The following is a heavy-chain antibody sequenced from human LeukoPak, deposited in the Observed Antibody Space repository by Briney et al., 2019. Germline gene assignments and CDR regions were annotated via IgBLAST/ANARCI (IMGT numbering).Heavy chain of an antibody. J-gene: IGHJ4*02. D-gene: IGHD2-2*01. CDR1: GFTFSSYA. CDR3: ATTTRSRSWDY. V-gene: IGHV3-23*01. CDR2: ISGSGGST. Sequence: GGSLRLSCAASGFTFSSYAMSWVRQAPGKGLEWVSGISGSGGSTYYADSVKGRLTVSRDNSENSLYLRMSSLRAEDTAVYYCATTTRSRSWDYWGQGTLVTVSS.